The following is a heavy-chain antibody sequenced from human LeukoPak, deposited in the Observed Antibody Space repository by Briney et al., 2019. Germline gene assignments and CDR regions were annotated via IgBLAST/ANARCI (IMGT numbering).Heavy chain of an antibody. Sequence: PGGSLRLSCAAPGFSFSSYSMNWVRQAPGQGLEWVSYITSDSTTMFYADSVKGRFTASRDNAENSMYLQMNTLRVEDTAVYYCTRDLMDYDVSTGLHHYYMDVWGQGTTVTVSS. CDR2: ITSDSTTM. V-gene: IGHV3-48*01. CDR1: GFSFSSYS. D-gene: IGHD3-9*01. CDR3: TRDLMDYDVSTGLHHYYMDV. J-gene: IGHJ6*02.